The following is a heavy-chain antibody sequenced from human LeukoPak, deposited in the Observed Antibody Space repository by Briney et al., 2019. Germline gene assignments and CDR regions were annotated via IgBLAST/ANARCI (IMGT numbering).Heavy chain of an antibody. Sequence: PSETLSLTCTVSGGSISSISYYWSWIRQPAGKGLEWIGRIYTSGSTNYNPPLKSRVTISVDTSKNQFSLKLSSVTAADTAVYYCARDRKPRYYFDYWGQGTLVTVSS. J-gene: IGHJ4*02. V-gene: IGHV4-61*02. CDR3: ARDRKPRYYFDY. D-gene: IGHD1-14*01. CDR1: GGSISSISYY. CDR2: IYTSGST.